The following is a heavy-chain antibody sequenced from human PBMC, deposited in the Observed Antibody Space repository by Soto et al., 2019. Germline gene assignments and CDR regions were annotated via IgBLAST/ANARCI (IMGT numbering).Heavy chain of an antibody. J-gene: IGHJ4*02. CDR2: ISHSGRT. Sequence: SETLSLTCTVSGASLRSGSYYWSWIRQPPGKGLEWIGYISHSGRTNYDPSLKSRLTMSVDTSQNQFSLQLNSVTAADTAVYYCSYGSSFDYWGQGTLVTAPQ. CDR1: GASLRSGSYY. CDR3: SYGSSFDY. D-gene: IGHD3-10*01. V-gene: IGHV4-61*01.